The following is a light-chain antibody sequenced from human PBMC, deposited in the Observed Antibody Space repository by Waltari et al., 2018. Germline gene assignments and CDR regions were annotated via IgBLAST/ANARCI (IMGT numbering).Light chain of an antibody. CDR1: SNDIGGYNS. Sequence: QSALTQPASVSGSSGQSITISCTGTSNDIGGYNSVSWYQQHPGKAPKLMIYDVSHRPSGVSDLFAGSKSGNTASLTISGLQAEDEGDYYCTSYIGYRPGIFGGGTKLTVL. V-gene: IGLV2-14*03. CDR2: DVS. J-gene: IGLJ2*01. CDR3: TSYIGYRPGI.